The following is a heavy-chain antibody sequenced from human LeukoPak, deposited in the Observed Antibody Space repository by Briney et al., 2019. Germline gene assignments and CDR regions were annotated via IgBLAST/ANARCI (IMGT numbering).Heavy chain of an antibody. J-gene: IGHJ6*02. V-gene: IGHV1-69*04. CDR1: GGTFSSYA. D-gene: IGHD2-2*01. CDR2: IIPILGIA. CDR3: ARLSRGVPAARSRASGMDV. Sequence: SVKVSCKASGGTFSSYAISWVRQAPGQGLEWMGRIIPILGIANYAQKFQGRVTITADKSTSTAYMELSSLRSEDTAVYYCARLSRGVPAARSRASGMDVWGQGTTVTVSS.